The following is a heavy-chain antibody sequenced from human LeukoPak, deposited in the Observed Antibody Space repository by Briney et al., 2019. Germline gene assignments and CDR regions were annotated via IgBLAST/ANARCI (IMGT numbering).Heavy chain of an antibody. V-gene: IGHV1-69*05. CDR1: GGTFSSYA. J-gene: IGHJ4*02. D-gene: IGHD3-3*01. CDR2: IIPIFGTA. Sequence: SVKVSCKASGGTFSSYAISWVRQAPGQRLEWMGRIIPIFGTANYAQKFQGRVTITTDESTSTAYMELSSLRSEDAAVYYCARTLFFGVVTRFDYWGQGTLVTVSS. CDR3: ARTLFFGVVTRFDY.